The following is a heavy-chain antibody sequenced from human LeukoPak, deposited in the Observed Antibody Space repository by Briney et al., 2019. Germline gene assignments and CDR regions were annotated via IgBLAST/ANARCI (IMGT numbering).Heavy chain of an antibody. D-gene: IGHD3-9*01. J-gene: IGHJ4*02. CDR2: INSNSGGT. CDR1: GYTFTGYY. CDR3: ARALTYDILTGWYYFDY. V-gene: IGHV1-2*02. Sequence: ASVKVSCKASGYTFTGYYIHWVRQAPGQGLEWMGWINSNSGGTNYAQKFQGRVTMTRDTSISTAYMELSRLRSDDTAVYYCARALTYDILTGWYYFDYWGQGTLVTVSS.